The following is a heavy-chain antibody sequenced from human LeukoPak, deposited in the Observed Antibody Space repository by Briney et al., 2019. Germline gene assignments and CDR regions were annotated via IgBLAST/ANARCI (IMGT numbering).Heavy chain of an antibody. J-gene: IGHJ4*02. CDR1: GVSIRSRSYY. Sequence: SETLSLTCSLSGVSIRSRSYYWGWIRQTPGKGLEWIGSIYYSGSTYYNPALKSRVTISVDTSKNQFFLKLSSVTAADTAVYYCARERPQDERSGYDYWGQGTLVTVSS. V-gene: IGHV4-39*07. CDR2: IYYSGST. D-gene: IGHD3-22*01. CDR3: ARERPQDERSGYDY.